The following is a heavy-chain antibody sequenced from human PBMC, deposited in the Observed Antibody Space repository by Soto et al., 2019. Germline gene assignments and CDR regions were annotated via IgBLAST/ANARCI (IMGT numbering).Heavy chain of an antibody. CDR2: MNPNSGNT. J-gene: IGHJ6*02. CDR3: ARGEWFRRGYGMDV. V-gene: IGHV1-8*01. D-gene: IGHD3-3*01. Sequence: ASVKVSCKASGYTFTSYDINWVRQATGQGLEWMGWMNPNSGNTGYAQKFQGRVTMTRNTSISTAYMELSSLRSEDTAVYYCARGEWFRRGYGMDVWGRGTTVTVSS. CDR1: GYTFTSYD.